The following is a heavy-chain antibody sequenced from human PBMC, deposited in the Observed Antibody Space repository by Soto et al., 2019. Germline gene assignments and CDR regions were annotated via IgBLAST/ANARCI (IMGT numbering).Heavy chain of an antibody. J-gene: IGHJ4*02. CDR1: GFTFSSYA. CDR3: AKARSILGYGLDS. D-gene: IGHD5-12*01. Sequence: XGSLRLSCAASGFTFSSYAMSWVRQAPGKGLEWVSAISGSGGSTYYADSVKGRFTISRDNSKNTLYLQMNSLRAEDTAVYYCAKARSILGYGLDSSGQGTLVTVSS. V-gene: IGHV3-23*01. CDR2: ISGSGGST.